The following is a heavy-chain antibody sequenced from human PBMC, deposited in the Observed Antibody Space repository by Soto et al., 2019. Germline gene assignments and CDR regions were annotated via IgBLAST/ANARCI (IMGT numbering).Heavy chain of an antibody. CDR2: ISGSGSDT. D-gene: IGHD7-27*01. J-gene: IGHJ2*01. CDR1: GLTFSTYV. V-gene: IGHV3-23*01. CDR3: AKRRGDGYFDL. Sequence: EVHLLESGGGSVQPGGSLRLSCAASGLTFSTYVMSWVRQAPGKGLEWVSAISGSGSDTYYAVSVKGRFTISRDNSKNTLLLQMSSLRAEDTAVYYCAKRRGDGYFDLWGRGTLVTVSS.